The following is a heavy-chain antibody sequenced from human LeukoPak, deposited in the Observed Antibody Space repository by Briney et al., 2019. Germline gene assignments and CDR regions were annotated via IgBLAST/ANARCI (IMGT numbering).Heavy chain of an antibody. CDR2: IYTSGST. D-gene: IGHD6-6*01. J-gene: IGHJ6*03. CDR1: GGSISSGSYY. Sequence: SETLSLTCTVSGGSISSGSYYWSWIRQPAGKGLEWIGRIYTSGSTSYNPSLKSRVTISLDTSKNQFSLKLSSVTAADTAVYYCARLAGYSSSSFVRLYYYYYMDVWGKGTTVTVSS. CDR3: ARLAGYSSSSFVRLYYYYYMDV. V-gene: IGHV4-61*02.